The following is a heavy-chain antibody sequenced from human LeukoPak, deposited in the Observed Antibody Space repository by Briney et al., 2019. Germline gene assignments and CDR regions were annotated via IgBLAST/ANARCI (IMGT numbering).Heavy chain of an antibody. CDR3: TTFDYAAFLI. D-gene: IGHD4/OR15-4a*01. V-gene: IGHV3-23*01. CDR2: IGGSGGST. CDR1: GFIFSNYW. Sequence: GGSLRLSCADSGFIFSNYWMTWVRQAPGKGLEWVSAIGGSGGSTYYADSVKGRFTISRDNSKNTLYLQMNSLKTEDTAVYYCTTFDYAAFLIWGQGTMVTVSS. J-gene: IGHJ3*02.